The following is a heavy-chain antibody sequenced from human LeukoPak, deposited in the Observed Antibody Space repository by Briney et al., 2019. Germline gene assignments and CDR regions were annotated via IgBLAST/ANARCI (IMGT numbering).Heavy chain of an antibody. J-gene: IGHJ6*03. D-gene: IGHD6-13*01. CDR3: ARVHSSSWFGQNYYYYYYMDV. CDR2: IYTSGST. V-gene: IGHV4-61*02. Sequence: SETLSLTCTVSGGSVSSGTYYWNWIRQPAGKGLEWIGRIYTSGSTNYNPSLKSRVTISVDTSKNQFSLKLSSVTAADTAAYYCARVHSSSWFGQNYYYYYYMDVWGKGTTVTVSS. CDR1: GGSVSSGTYY.